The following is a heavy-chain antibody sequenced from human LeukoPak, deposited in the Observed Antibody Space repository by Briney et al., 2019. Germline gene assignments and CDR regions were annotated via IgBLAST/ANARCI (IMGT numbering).Heavy chain of an antibody. V-gene: IGHV4-34*01. CDR1: GGSFSGYY. J-gene: IGHJ5*02. CDR2: INHSGST. CDR3: ARGSIAAAGINWFDP. D-gene: IGHD6-13*01. Sequence: SETLSLTCAVYGGSFSGYYWSWIRQPPGKGPEWIGEINHSGSTNYNPSPKSRVTISVDTSKNQFSLKLSSVTAADTAVYYCARGSIAAAGINWFDPWGQGTLVTVSS.